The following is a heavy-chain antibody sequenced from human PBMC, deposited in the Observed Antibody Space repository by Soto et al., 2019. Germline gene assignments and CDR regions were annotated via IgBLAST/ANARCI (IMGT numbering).Heavy chain of an antibody. D-gene: IGHD3-22*01. CDR3: ARASGYYDSSGYYPALYYFDY. CDR2: IYYSGST. CDR1: GGSISSGGYY. V-gene: IGHV4-31*03. Sequence: QVQLQESGPGLVKPSQTLSLTCTVSGGSISSGGYYWSWIRQHPGKGLEWIGYIYYSGSTYYNPSLKSRVTISVDTSKNQFSLKLSSVTAADTVVYYCARASGYYDSSGYYPALYYFDYWGQGTLVTVSS. J-gene: IGHJ4*02.